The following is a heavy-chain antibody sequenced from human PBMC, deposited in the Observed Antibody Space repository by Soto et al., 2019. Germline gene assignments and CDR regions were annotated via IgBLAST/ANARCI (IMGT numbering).Heavy chain of an antibody. CDR3: ARGTHSGYDPTGFS. D-gene: IGHD5-12*01. J-gene: IGHJ5*02. CDR2: ISSSSSSI. V-gene: IGHV3-21*01. CDR1: GFTFSSYS. Sequence: GGSLRLSCAASGFTFSSYSMNWVRQAPGKGLEWVSSISSSSSSIYYADSVKGRFTISRDNAKNSLYLQMNSLRAEDTAVYYCARGTHSGYDPTGFSWGQGTLVTVSS.